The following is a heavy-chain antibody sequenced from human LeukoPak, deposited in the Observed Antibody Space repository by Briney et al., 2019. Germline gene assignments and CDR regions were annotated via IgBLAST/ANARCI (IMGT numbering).Heavy chain of an antibody. CDR1: GGSISSSSYY. CDR2: IYYSGST. Sequence: SSETLSLTCTVSGGSISSSSYYWGWIRQPPGKGLEWIGSIYYSGSTYYNPSLKSRVTISVDTSKNQFSLKLSSVTAADTAVYYCARSLYYYDTRHRSIAPGSYYFDYWGQGTLVTVSS. CDR3: ARSLYYYDTRHRSIAPGSYYFDY. D-gene: IGHD3-22*01. V-gene: IGHV4-39*01. J-gene: IGHJ4*02.